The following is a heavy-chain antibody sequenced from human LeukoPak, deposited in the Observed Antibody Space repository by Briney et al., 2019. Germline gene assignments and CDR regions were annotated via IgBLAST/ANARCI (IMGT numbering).Heavy chain of an antibody. J-gene: IGHJ4*02. D-gene: IGHD3-22*01. CDR2: IKSKTDGGTT. Sequence: GGSLRLSCAASGFTFSNAWMNWVRQAPGKGLEWVGRIKSKTDGGTTDYAAPVKGRFTISRDDPKNTLYLQMNSLKTEDTAVYYCTTDTYYYDSSGFDYWGQGTLVTVSS. V-gene: IGHV3-15*07. CDR1: GFTFSNAW. CDR3: TTDTYYYDSSGFDY.